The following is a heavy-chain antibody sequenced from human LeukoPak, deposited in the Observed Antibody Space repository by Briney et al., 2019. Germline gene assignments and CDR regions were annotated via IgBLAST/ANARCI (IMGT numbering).Heavy chain of an antibody. CDR2: INPNSGGT. D-gene: IGHD3-3*01. CDR3: ARENRMGSGLSLGMDV. CDR1: GYTFTGYY. Sequence: ASVKVSCKASGYTFTGYYMHWVRQAPGQGLEWMGWINPNSGGTNYAQKFQGRVTMTRDTSISTAYMELSRLRSDDTAVYYCARENRMGSGLSLGMDVWGQGTTVTVSS. J-gene: IGHJ6*02. V-gene: IGHV1-2*02.